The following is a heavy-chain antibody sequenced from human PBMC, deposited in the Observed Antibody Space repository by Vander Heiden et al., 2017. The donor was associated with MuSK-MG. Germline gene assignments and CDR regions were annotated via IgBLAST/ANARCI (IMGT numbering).Heavy chain of an antibody. CDR3: ANTDWLGVY. Sequence: EVQLLDSGGGLVQPGGSLRLPCAASGFTFSSYAMSWVRQAPGKGMEWVSAISGSGGSTYDADSVKGRFTISRDNSKNTLYLKMNSLRAEDTAVYYCANTDWLGVYWGQGTLVTVSS. V-gene: IGHV3-23*01. D-gene: IGHD3-9*01. CDR2: ISGSGGST. J-gene: IGHJ4*02. CDR1: GFTFSSYA.